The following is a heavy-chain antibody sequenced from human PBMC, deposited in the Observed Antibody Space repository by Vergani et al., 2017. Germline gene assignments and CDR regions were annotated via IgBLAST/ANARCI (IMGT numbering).Heavy chain of an antibody. CDR1: GFTFSSYS. CDR3: ARGYSSSSDYDY. J-gene: IGHJ4*02. D-gene: IGHD6-6*01. V-gene: IGHV3-21*01. Sequence: EVQLVESGGGLVKPGGFLRLSCAASGFTFSSYSMNWVRQAPGKGLEWVSSISSSSSYIYYADSVKGRFTISRDNAKNSLYLQMNSLRAEDTAVYYCARGYSSSSDYDYWGQGTLVTVSS. CDR2: ISSSSSYI.